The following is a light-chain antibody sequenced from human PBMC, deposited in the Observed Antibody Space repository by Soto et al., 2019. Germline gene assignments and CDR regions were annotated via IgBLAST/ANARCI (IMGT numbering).Light chain of an antibody. CDR2: LNSDGSH. CDR1: SGHSSYA. V-gene: IGLV4-69*01. Sequence: QPVLTQSPSASASLGASVKLTSTLSSGHSSYAIAWHQQRPEKGPRYLMKLNSDGSHNKGDGIPDRFSGSSSGAERYLTISSLQSEDEADYYCQTWGTGIPYVFGTGTQLTVL. CDR3: QTWGTGIPYV. J-gene: IGLJ1*01.